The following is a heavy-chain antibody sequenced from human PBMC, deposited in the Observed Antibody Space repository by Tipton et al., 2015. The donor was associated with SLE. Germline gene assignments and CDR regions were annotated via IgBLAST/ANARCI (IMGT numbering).Heavy chain of an antibody. CDR3: ARGNGYYRYYFDY. CDR2: IYPDDSDT. Sequence: QLVQSGAEVKKPGESLKISCKVSGYSFTSYWIGWVRQMPGKGLEWLGIIYPDDSDTTNSPSFQGQVSISVDKSISTAYLQWRSLKASDSAMYYCARGNGYYRYYFDYWGQGTLVTVS. J-gene: IGHJ4*02. V-gene: IGHV5-51*03. D-gene: IGHD3-3*01. CDR1: GYSFTSYW.